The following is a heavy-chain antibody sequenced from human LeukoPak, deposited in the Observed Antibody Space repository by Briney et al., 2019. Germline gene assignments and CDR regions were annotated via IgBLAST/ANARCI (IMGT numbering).Heavy chain of an antibody. D-gene: IGHD4-23*01. J-gene: IGHJ4*02. CDR2: IIPIFGTA. V-gene: IGHV1-69*05. CDR3: ARDTLTVVTVTYFDY. CDR1: GGTFSIYA. Sequence: SVKVSCKASGGTFSIYAISGVRQAPGQGHEWMGRIIPIFGTANYAQKFQGRVTITTDESTSTAYMELSSLRSEDTAVYYCARDTLTVVTVTYFDYWGQGTLVTVSS.